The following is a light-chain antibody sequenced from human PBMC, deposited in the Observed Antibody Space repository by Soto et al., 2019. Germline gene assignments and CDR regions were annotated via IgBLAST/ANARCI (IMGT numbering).Light chain of an antibody. V-gene: IGKV3D-15*01. Sequence: IELTQSPSYLHVSPGERATLSCRASQSVSSNLAWYQQKPGQAPRLLIYGASTRDTGIPDRFSGSGAGTDFTLTISRLEPEDVLVYDCQQYNNWLRTFGLGTKVEI. CDR3: QQYNNWLRT. CDR2: GAS. CDR1: QSVSSN. J-gene: IGKJ1*01.